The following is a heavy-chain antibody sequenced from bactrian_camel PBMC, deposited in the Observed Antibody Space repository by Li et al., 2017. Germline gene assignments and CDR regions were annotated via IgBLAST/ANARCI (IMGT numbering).Heavy chain of an antibody. J-gene: IGHJ4*01. D-gene: IGHD7*01. V-gene: IGHV3S1*01. Sequence: HVQLVESGGGSVQAGGSLRLSCATSGYAYSGKCVGWFRQAPGKEREGVACIYTGDDGALYADSVKGRFAISQDNAKNTLYLQMNSLNTEDTAMYYCAAAAGLFGGTCVDVRSVDYWGRGPRSPSP. CDR2: IYTGDDGA. CDR3: AAAAGLFGGTCVDVRSVDY. CDR1: GYAYSGKC.